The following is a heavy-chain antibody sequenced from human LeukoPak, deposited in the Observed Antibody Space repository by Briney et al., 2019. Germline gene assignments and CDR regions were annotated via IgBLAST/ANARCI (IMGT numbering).Heavy chain of an antibody. Sequence: SETLSLTCTVSGGSIDSNSWTWIRQPPGKGLEWIGYIYYSGSTYYNPSLNSRVAISVDTSKNQFSLKLSSVTAADTAVYYCARRSNNAFDIWGQGTMVTVSS. V-gene: IGHV4-59*08. CDR1: GGSIDSNS. CDR3: ARRSNNAFDI. J-gene: IGHJ3*02. CDR2: IYYSGST.